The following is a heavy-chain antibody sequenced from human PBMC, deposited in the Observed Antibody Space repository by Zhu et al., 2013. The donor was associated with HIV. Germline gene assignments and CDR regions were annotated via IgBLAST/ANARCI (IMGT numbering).Heavy chain of an antibody. Sequence: VQLVQSGTEVKKPGASVKVSCKASGYSFTGYYMHWVRQAPGQGLEWMGWISPHSGGTKYAQKFQGRVTMTRDTSIRTAYMELSRLKFDDTAVYYCARDLRFASKDYWGQGTLVTVSS. J-gene: IGHJ4*02. CDR3: ARDLRFASKDY. V-gene: IGHV1-2*02. CDR2: ISPHSGGT. CDR1: GYSFTGYY. D-gene: IGHD3-3*01.